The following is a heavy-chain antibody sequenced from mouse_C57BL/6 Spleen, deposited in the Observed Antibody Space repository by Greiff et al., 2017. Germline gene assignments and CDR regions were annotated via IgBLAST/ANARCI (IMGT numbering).Heavy chain of an antibody. CDR2: IYPRSGNT. D-gene: IGHD1-1*01. V-gene: IGHV1-81*01. Sequence: QVQLQQSGAELARPGASVKLSCKASGYTFTSYGISWVKQRPGQGLEWIGEIYPRSGNTYYNEKFKGKATLTADKSSSTAYMELRSLTSEDSAVYVCARGVYYGSSSYWYFDGWGTGTTVTVSS. CDR1: GYTFTSYG. CDR3: ARGVYYGSSSYWYFDG. J-gene: IGHJ1*03.